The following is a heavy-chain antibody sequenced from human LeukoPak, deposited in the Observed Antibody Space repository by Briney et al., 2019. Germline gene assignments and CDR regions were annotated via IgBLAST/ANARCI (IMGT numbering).Heavy chain of an antibody. J-gene: IGHJ4*02. D-gene: IGHD1-26*01. Sequence: GGSLRLSCAASGFTFSSYGMHWVRQAPGKGLEWVAFIRYDGSNKYYADSVKGRFTISRDNSKNTLYLQMNSLRAEDTAVYYCAKVTYRSGSSPSGSIRWGQGTLVTVSS. CDR2: IRYDGSNK. V-gene: IGHV3-30*02. CDR1: GFTFSSYG. CDR3: AKVTYRSGSSPSGSIR.